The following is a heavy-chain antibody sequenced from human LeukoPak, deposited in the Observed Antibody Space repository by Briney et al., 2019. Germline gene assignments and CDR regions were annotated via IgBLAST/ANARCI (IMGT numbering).Heavy chain of an antibody. V-gene: IGHV1-8*01. CDR2: MNPNSGNT. J-gene: IGHJ4*02. CDR3: ATGIAAAGIAGY. CDR1: GYTFTSYD. D-gene: IGHD6-13*01. Sequence: ASVKVSCKASGYTFTSYDINWVRQATGQGLEWMGWMNPNSGNTGYAQKFQGRVTMTRNTSISTAYMELSSLRSEDTAVYYCATGIAAAGIAGYWGQGTLVTVSS.